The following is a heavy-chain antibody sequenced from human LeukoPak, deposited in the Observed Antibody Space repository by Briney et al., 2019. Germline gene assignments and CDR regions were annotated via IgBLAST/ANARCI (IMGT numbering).Heavy chain of an antibody. CDR3: ARGSEEDLDIVVAVIGTRVISPSALDP. Sequence: ASVKVSCKAVGYTFTDHYIHWVRQAPGQGLEWMGWINPSSGNADYAQDFQGRVTMTRDTSISTAYMELSRLRSDDTAVYYCARGSEEDLDIVVAVIGTRVISPSALDPWGQGTLVTVS. CDR1: GYTFTDHY. J-gene: IGHJ5*02. D-gene: IGHD2-15*01. CDR2: INPSSGNA. V-gene: IGHV1-2*02.